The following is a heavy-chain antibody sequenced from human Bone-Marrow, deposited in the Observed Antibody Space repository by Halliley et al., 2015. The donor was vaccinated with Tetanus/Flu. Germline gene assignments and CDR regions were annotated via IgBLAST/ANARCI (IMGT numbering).Heavy chain of an antibody. CDR3: AREFRGVWDVSDG. CDR1: GFSFSRSD. V-gene: IGHV3-33*07. J-gene: IGHJ1*01. D-gene: IGHD3-16*01. CDR2: IRSDGHTK. Sequence: SLRLSCAASGFSFSRSDLYWVRQAPGKGLEWLACIRSDGHTKYYADSVKGRFTISRDNSKNTVYLQWNSLRADDTALYYCAREFRGVWDVSDGWGQGTLVTVSS.